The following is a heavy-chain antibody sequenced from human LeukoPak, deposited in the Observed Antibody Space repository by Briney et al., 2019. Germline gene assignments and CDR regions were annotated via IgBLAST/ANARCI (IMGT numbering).Heavy chain of an antibody. CDR2: ISYDGSDK. D-gene: IGHD5-12*01. Sequence: GGSLRLSCAASGFTFSSSGMHWVRQAPGKGLEWVAVISYDGSDKYYADSVKGRFTSSRDNSKNTLYLQMNSLRSEDTAVYYCAREAPYSGYDPFDYWGQGTLVTVSS. V-gene: IGHV3-30*03. CDR3: AREAPYSGYDPFDY. J-gene: IGHJ4*02. CDR1: GFTFSSSG.